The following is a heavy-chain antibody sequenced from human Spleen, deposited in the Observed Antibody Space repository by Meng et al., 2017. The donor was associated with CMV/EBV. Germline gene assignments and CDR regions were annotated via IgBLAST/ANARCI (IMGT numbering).Heavy chain of an antibody. CDR3: VKLFDF. CDR1: GFTFDDYA. D-gene: IGHD2-15*01. V-gene: IGHV3-9*01. Sequence: GGSLRLSCAASGFTFDDYAMHWVRQAPGKGLEWVSGISWNSGSIGYADSVKGRFTISRDNAKNSLYLQMNSLRAEDTAVYYCVKLFDFWGQGTLVTVSS. CDR2: ISWNSGSI. J-gene: IGHJ4*02.